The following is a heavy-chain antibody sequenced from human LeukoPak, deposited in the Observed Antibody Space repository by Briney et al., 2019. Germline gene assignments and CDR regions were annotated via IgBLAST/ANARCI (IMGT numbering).Heavy chain of an antibody. D-gene: IGHD3-10*01. CDR3: ARDRGVRGVPRKYNWFDP. CDR2: ISSSSSTI. J-gene: IGHJ5*02. CDR1: GFTFSSYS. Sequence: GGSLRLSCAASGFTFSSYSMNWVRQAPGKGLEWVSYISSSSSTIYYADSVKGRFTISRDNAKNSLYLQMNSLRAEDTAVYYCARDRGVRGVPRKYNWFDPWGQGTLVTVSS. V-gene: IGHV3-48*01.